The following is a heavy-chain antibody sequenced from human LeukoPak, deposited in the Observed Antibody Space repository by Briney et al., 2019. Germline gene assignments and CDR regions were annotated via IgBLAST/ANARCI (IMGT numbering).Heavy chain of an antibody. J-gene: IGHJ1*01. CDR2: FYYSGST. CDR3: ARQRGGSAEYFQH. CDR1: GGSISSNGYY. D-gene: IGHD2-15*01. Sequence: PSETLSLTCTVSGGSISSNGYYWGWIRQPPGKGLEWIGSFYYSGSTFYSPSLKSRVTISVDTSKNQFSLKLSSVTAADTAVYYCARQRGGSAEYFQHWGQGTLVTVSS. V-gene: IGHV4-39*01.